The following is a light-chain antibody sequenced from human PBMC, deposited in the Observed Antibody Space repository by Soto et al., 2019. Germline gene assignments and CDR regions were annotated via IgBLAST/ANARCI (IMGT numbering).Light chain of an antibody. V-gene: IGLV2-8*01. J-gene: IGLJ1*01. CDR3: SSYAGSNNYV. CDR1: SSDVGGYNY. CDR2: EVS. Sequence: QSLLTQPPSASGSSGQSVTLSCTGNSSDVGGYNYVSWYQQHPGKAPKLMIYEVSKRPSGVPDRFSGSKSGNTASLTVSGLQAEDEADYYCSSYAGSNNYVFGTGTKVTVL.